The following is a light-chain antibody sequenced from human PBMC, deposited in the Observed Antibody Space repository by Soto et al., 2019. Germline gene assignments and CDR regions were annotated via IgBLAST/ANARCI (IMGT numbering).Light chain of an antibody. CDR3: QQYYSTPWT. J-gene: IGKJ1*01. V-gene: IGKV4-1*01. CDR1: QSVLYSSNNKNY. Sequence: DIVMTQSPDSLAVSLGERATINCKSSQSVLYSSNNKNYLAWYQQKPGQPPKLLIYWASTRESGVPDRFSGSGSGTDFTLTISSLQAEEVAVHYCQQYYSTPWTFGQGTKVEIK. CDR2: WAS.